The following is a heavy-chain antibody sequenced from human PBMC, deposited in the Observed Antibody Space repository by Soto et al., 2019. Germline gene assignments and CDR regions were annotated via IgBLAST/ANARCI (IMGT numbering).Heavy chain of an antibody. CDR1: GFTFDDYT. Sequence: EVQLVESGGGLVQPGRSLRLSCAASGFTFDDYTMHWVRQAPGKGLEWVSLISWDSRKVDYADSVKGRFSISRDNARSSLYLQMNSLTPEDTAIYYCAKNMDYCAYSVSRPYEHWGRGTLVAASS. CDR2: ISWDSRKV. V-gene: IGHV3-9*01. J-gene: IGHJ4*02. CDR3: AKNMDYCAYSVSRPYEH. D-gene: IGHD4-4*01.